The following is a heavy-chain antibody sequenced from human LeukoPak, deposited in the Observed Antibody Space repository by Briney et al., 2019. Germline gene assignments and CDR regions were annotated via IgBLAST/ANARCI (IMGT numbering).Heavy chain of an antibody. D-gene: IGHD3-16*02. CDR3: AREGWSKYYDYVWGSYRTYDAFDI. J-gene: IGHJ3*02. Sequence: GGSLRLSCAASGFTFSSYAMSWVRQAPGKGLEWVSAISGSGGSTYYADSVKGRLTISRDNAKNSLYLQMNSLRAEDTAVYYCAREGWSKYYDYVWGSYRTYDAFDIWGQGTMVTVSS. V-gene: IGHV3-23*01. CDR2: ISGSGGST. CDR1: GFTFSSYA.